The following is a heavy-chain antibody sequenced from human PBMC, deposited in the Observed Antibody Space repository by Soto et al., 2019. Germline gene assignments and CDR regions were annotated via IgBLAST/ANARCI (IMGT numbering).Heavy chain of an antibody. V-gene: IGHV3-23*01. CDR3: AKDRNSGWYYFDF. D-gene: IGHD6-19*01. J-gene: IGHJ4*02. Sequence: PGGSLRLSCAASGFSFSTYAMGWVRRIPGRGLQWVSSISATGGSADYADSVQGRFIISRDNSKNTLYLQMNDLRAEDTAVYYCAKDRNSGWYYFDFWGQGTLVTVSS. CDR1: GFSFSTYA. CDR2: ISATGGSA.